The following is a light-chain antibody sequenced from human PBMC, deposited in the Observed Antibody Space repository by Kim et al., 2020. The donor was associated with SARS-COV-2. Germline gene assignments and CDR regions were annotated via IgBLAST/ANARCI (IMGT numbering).Light chain of an antibody. V-gene: IGLV2-18*02. CDR3: CSYTSSSTLL. J-gene: IGLJ2*01. CDR2: DVS. CDR1: SSDVGTSNR. Sequence: GQSVTISCTGTSSDVGTSNRVSWYQQPPGTVPKLIIYDVSNRPSGVPDRFSGSKSGNTASLTISGLQAEDEADYYCCSYTSSSTLLFGGGTQLTVL.